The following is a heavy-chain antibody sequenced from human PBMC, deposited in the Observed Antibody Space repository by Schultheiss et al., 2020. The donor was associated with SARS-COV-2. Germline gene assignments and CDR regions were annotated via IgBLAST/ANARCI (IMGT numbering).Heavy chain of an antibody. CDR3: AKRALKWGEPQSDYYYYGMDV. J-gene: IGHJ6*02. D-gene: IGHD2-15*01. Sequence: SVKVSCKASGGTFSSYAISWVRQAPGQGLEWMGGIIPIFGTANYAQKFQGRVTITADESTSTAYMELSSLRSEDTAVYYCAKRALKWGEPQSDYYYYGMDVWGQGTTVTVSS. CDR1: GGTFSSYA. V-gene: IGHV1-69*13. CDR2: IIPIFGTA.